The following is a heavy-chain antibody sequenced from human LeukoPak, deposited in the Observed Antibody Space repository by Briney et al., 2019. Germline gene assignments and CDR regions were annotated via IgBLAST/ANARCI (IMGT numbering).Heavy chain of an antibody. CDR1: GGSISSSRYY. CDR3: ARGIVATANDAFDI. J-gene: IGHJ3*02. D-gene: IGHD5-12*01. V-gene: IGHV4-39*01. Sequence: SETLSLTCTVSGGSISSSRYYWGWIRQPPGKGLEWIGSIYYSGSTYYKPSLKSRVTISVDTSKNQFSLKLSSVTAADTAVYYCARGIVATANDAFDIWGQGTMVTVSS. CDR2: IYYSGST.